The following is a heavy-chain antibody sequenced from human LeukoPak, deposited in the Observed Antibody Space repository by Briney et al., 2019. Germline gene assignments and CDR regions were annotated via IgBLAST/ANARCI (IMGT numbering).Heavy chain of an antibody. CDR3: ATKGGFAD. V-gene: IGHV3-48*03. D-gene: IGHD5-12*01. CDR1: GLSFSSYE. Sequence: GGSLRLSCAASGLSFSSYERNWVRQAPGKGLEWILYISSTGSAIFYADSVKGRFTISRDNAKNSLYLQMNSLRAEDTALYYCATKGGFADWGQGTPVTVSS. CDR2: ISSTGSAI. J-gene: IGHJ4*02.